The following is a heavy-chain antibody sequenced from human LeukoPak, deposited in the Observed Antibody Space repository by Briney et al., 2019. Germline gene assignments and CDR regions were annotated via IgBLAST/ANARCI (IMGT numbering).Heavy chain of an antibody. V-gene: IGHV1-2*02. J-gene: IGHJ4*02. CDR3: TRGKYGYFDWRLDY. CDR1: GYTFTGYH. Sequence: ASVKVSCKASGYTFTGYHMHWVRQAPGQGLEWMGWINANSGDTKYAQKFQGRVSMTRDTSISTAYMEMSRLRSDDTAVYYCTRGKYGYFDWRLDYWGQGTLATVSS. CDR2: INANSGDT. D-gene: IGHD3-9*01.